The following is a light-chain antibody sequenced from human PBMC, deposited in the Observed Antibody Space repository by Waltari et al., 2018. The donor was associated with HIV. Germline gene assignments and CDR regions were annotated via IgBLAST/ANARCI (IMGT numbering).Light chain of an antibody. CDR1: SGNIASNY. V-gene: IGLV6-57*04. CDR3: QSYDSSSSWV. Sequence: FMLTQPHSVSESPGKTVVISCTRSSGNIASNYVKWYQQRPGSAPTTVIYEDDQRASGGPSRFSGAIDRSSTSASLTISGLKTEDEADYYWQSYDSSSSWVFGGGTKLTVL. CDR2: EDD. J-gene: IGLJ3*02.